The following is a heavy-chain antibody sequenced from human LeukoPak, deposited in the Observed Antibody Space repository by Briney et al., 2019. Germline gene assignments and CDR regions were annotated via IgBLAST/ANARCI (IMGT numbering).Heavy chain of an antibody. J-gene: IGHJ6*03. CDR2: IYYSGST. Sequence: PSETLSLTCTVSGGSISSYYWSWIRQPPGKGLEWIGYIYYSGSTNYNPSLKSRVTISVDTSKNLFSLHLRSVTPEDTAVYYCAGGGSGWYRNYMNVWGKGTTVTVSS. CDR3: AGGGSGWYRNYMNV. D-gene: IGHD6-19*01. V-gene: IGHV4-59*12. CDR1: GGSISSYY.